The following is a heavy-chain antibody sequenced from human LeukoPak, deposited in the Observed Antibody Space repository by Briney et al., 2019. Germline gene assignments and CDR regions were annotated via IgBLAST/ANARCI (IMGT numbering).Heavy chain of an antibody. CDR1: GGSFSGYY. D-gene: IGHD6-19*01. CDR3: ARVSVEGRGSPRYCFDY. J-gene: IGHJ4*02. Sequence: SETLSLTCAVYGGSFSGYYWSWIRQPPGKGLEWVGEINHSGGSTNYNPSLKSRVTISIDKSKNQVSLKLSSVTAADTAIYYCARVSVEGRGSPRYCFDYWGQGTVVTVSS. V-gene: IGHV4-34*01. CDR2: INHSGGST.